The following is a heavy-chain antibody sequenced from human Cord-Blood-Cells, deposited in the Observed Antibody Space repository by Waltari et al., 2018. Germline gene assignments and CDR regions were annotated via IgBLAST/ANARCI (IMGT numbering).Heavy chain of an antibody. V-gene: IGHV4-34*01. Sequence: QVQLQQWGAGLLKPSETLSLTCAVSGGSFSGYYWSWIRTHQGKGLEWIGEIKHSGSTNYNPSLKSRVTISVDTSKNQFSLKLSSVTAADTAVYYCARLHGDWGESLPKFHYFDYWGQGTLVTVSS. CDR3: ARLHGDWGESLPKFHYFDY. CDR2: IKHSGST. J-gene: IGHJ4*02. CDR1: GGSFSGYY. D-gene: IGHD4-17*01.